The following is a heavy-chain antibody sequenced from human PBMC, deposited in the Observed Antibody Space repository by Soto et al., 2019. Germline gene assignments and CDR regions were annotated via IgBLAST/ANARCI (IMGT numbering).Heavy chain of an antibody. J-gene: IGHJ4*02. V-gene: IGHV4-31*03. CDR2: INYSGST. CDR1: GGSISSGGYY. CDR3: ARDQVFDY. Sequence: KPSETLSLTCTVSGGSISSGGYYWSRIRQHPGKGLEWIGYINYSGSTYYNSSLKSRVTISVDTSKNQFSLKVSSVTAADTAVYYCARDQVFDYWGQGALVTVSS.